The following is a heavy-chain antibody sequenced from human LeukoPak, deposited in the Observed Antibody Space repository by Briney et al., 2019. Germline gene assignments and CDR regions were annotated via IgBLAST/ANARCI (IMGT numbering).Heavy chain of an antibody. CDR1: GFTFSSYA. CDR3: AKGQGVTLPPRLVDYYYYMDV. J-gene: IGHJ6*03. D-gene: IGHD4-23*01. V-gene: IGHV3-23*01. Sequence: PGGSLRLSCAASGFTFSSYAMSWVRQAPGKGLDWVSGISGSGGSTYHADSVKGRFTISRDNSKNMLYLQMNSLGAEDTAVYYCAKGQGVTLPPRLVDYYYYMDVWGKGTTVTVSS. CDR2: ISGSGGST.